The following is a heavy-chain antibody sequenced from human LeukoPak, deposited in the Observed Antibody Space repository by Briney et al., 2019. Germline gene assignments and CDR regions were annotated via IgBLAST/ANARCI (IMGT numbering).Heavy chain of an antibody. CDR2: ISAYNGNT. J-gene: IGHJ4*02. CDR1: GYTFTSYG. V-gene: IGHV1-18*01. CDR3: ARVRDDYGDYEGYFDY. Sequence: GASVKVSCKASGYTFTSYGISWVRQAPGQGLEWMGWISAYNGNTNYAQKLQGRVTMTTDTSTSTAYMELRSLRSDDTAVYYCARVRDDYGDYEGYFDYWGQGTLVTVSS. D-gene: IGHD4-17*01.